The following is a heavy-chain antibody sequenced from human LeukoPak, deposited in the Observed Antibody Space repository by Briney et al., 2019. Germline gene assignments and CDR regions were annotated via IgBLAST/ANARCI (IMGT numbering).Heavy chain of an antibody. CDR1: GFTFSSYW. J-gene: IGHJ4*02. V-gene: IGHV3-74*01. CDR3: ASFPMAGSVGY. CDR2: INSDGSST. Sequence: PGGSLRLSCAASGFTFSSYWMHWVRQAPGKGLVWVSRINSDGSSTSYADSVKGRFTISRDNAKNTLYLQMNSLRAEDTALYYCASFPMAGSVGYWGQGTLVTVSS. D-gene: IGHD6-19*01.